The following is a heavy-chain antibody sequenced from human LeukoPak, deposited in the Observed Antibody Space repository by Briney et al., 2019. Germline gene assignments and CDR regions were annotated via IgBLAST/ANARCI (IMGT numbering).Heavy chain of an antibody. CDR2: MYYSGNT. Sequence: PSETLSLTCTVSGGSISSSNYYWGWIRQPPGKGLEWIGSMYYSGNTDYNPSLKSRVTISVDTSKNQFSLKLSSVTAADTAVYYCARFGVHIVVVPSYYYGMDVWGQGTTVTVSS. V-gene: IGHV4-39*01. J-gene: IGHJ6*02. CDR3: ARFGVHIVVVPSYYYGMDV. CDR1: GGSISSSNYY. D-gene: IGHD2-2*01.